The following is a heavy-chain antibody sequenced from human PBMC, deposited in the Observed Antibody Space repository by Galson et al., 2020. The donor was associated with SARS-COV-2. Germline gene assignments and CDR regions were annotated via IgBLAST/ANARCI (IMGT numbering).Heavy chain of an antibody. CDR3: ARRGEVADHFDS. Sequence: GESLKISCQTSGYNFTSAWIAWVRQMPGKGLEWVGIIHPDDSHTRYSPSFQGQVTISAYKSISTAYLQWSSLKTSDTAMYFCARRGEVADHFDSWGQGTLVTVSS. CDR2: IHPDDSHT. J-gene: IGHJ4*02. V-gene: IGHV5-51*01. D-gene: IGHD6-19*01. CDR1: GYNFTSAW.